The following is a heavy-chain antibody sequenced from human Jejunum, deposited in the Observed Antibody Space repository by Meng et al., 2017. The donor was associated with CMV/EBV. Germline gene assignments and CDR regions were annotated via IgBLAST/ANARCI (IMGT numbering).Heavy chain of an antibody. CDR1: GGSISSSNW. V-gene: IGHV4-4*02. J-gene: IGHJ4*02. CDR2: IYHSGST. Sequence: QGQLQESGPGLVKPSGTLSLTCAGSGGSISSSNWWSWVRQPPGKGLEWIGEIYHSGSTNYNPSLKSRVTISVDKSKNQFSLKLSSVTAADTAVYYCASFPPPGKQWLVTDYWGQGTLVTVSS. D-gene: IGHD6-19*01. CDR3: ASFPPPGKQWLVTDY.